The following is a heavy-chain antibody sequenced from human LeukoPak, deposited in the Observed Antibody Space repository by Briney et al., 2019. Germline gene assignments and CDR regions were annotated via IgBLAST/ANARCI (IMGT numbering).Heavy chain of an antibody. V-gene: IGHV1-2*02. CDR2: INPNTGGT. J-gene: IGHJ4*02. CDR1: GYTFTGYY. D-gene: IGHD3-22*01. Sequence: ASVKVSCKASGYTFTGYYMHWVQQAPGQGLEWMGWINPNTGGTNYAQKFQGRVTMTRDTSISTAYMELSRLRSDDTAVYYCATGYYYDYSGYPDYWGQGTLVTVSS. CDR3: ATGYYYDYSGYPDY.